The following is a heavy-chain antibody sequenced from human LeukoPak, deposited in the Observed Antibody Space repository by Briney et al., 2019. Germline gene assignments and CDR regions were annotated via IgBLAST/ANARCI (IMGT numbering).Heavy chain of an antibody. CDR3: ARTGGYDYVWGSYRYWEYYFDY. J-gene: IGHJ4*02. Sequence: GGSLRLSCAASGFTFSDYYMSWIRQAPGKGLEWVANIKQDGSEKYYVDSVKGRFTISRDNAKNSLYLQMNSLRAEDTAVYYCARTGGYDYVWGSYRYWEYYFDYWGQGTLVTVSS. V-gene: IGHV3-7*01. D-gene: IGHD3-16*02. CDR2: IKQDGSEK. CDR1: GFTFSDYY.